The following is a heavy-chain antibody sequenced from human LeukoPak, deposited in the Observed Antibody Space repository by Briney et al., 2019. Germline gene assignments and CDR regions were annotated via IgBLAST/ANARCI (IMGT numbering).Heavy chain of an antibody. CDR2: ISSSSSYI. CDR1: GFTFSSYS. CDR3: ARGRYDFWSGYYDPDAFDI. J-gene: IGHJ3*02. Sequence: PGGSLRLSCAASGFTFSSYSMNWVRQAPGKGLEWVSSISSSSSYIYYADSVKGRFTISRDNAKNSLYLQMNSLRAEDTAVYYCARGRYDFWSGYYDPDAFDIWGQGTMVTVSS. V-gene: IGHV3-21*01. D-gene: IGHD3-3*01.